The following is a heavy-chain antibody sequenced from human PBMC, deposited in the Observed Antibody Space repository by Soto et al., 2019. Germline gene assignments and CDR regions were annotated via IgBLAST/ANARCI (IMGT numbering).Heavy chain of an antibody. CDR3: ARYSGYDYYYGMDV. CDR1: GYSFTSYW. V-gene: IGHV5-51*01. D-gene: IGHD5-12*01. J-gene: IGHJ6*02. Sequence: GESLKISCKGSGYSFTSYWICWVRQMPGKGLEWXGIXXPXXSXTXXXPXXXGQVTISADKSISTAYLQWSSLKASDTAMYYCARYSGYDYYYGMDVWGQGTTVTVSS. CDR2: XXPXXSXT.